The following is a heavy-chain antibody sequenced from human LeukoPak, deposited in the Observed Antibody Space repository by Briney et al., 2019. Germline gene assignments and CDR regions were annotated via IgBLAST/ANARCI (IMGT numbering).Heavy chain of an antibody. J-gene: IGHJ4*02. Sequence: SETLSLTCSVSGGSISSYYWSWIRQPAGKGLEWIGRIYSSGTITYNPSLQSRVTMSVDTSKNEFSLKMSSVTASDTAAYYCXXAPRGSYDLDYWGQGTLVTVSS. CDR1: GGSISSYY. V-gene: IGHV4-4*07. CDR3: XXAPRGSYDLDY. D-gene: IGHD5-12*01. CDR2: IYSSGTI.